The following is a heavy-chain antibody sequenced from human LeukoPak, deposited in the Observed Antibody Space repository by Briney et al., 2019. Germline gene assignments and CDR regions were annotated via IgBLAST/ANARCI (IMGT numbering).Heavy chain of an antibody. D-gene: IGHD3-10*01. J-gene: IGHJ6*04. CDR2: ISWNSGSI. V-gene: IGHV3-9*01. CDR1: GFTFDDYA. Sequence: PGRSLRLSCAASGFTFDDYAMHWVRQAPGKGLEWVSGISWNSGSIGYADSVKGRFTISRDNSKNTLYLQMNSLRAEDTAVYYCAKDGSITMVRGVIIPSYGMDVWGKGTTVTVSS. CDR3: AKDGSITMVRGVIIPSYGMDV.